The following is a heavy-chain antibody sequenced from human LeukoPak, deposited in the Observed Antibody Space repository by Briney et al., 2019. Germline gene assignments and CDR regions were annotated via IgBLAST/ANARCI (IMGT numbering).Heavy chain of an antibody. V-gene: IGHV3-30*04. J-gene: IGHJ4*02. CDR3: ARDQTYYGSGSPGIDY. D-gene: IGHD3-10*01. Sequence: GGSLRLSCAASGFTFSSYAMHWVRQAPGKGLEWVAVISYDGSNKYYADSVKGRFTISRDNSKNTLYLQMNSLRAEDTAVYYCARDQTYYGSGSPGIDYWGQGTLVTVSS. CDR1: GFTFSSYA. CDR2: ISYDGSNK.